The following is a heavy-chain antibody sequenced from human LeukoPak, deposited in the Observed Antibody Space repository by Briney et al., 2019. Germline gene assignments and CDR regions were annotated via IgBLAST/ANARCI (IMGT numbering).Heavy chain of an antibody. V-gene: IGHV4-4*07. J-gene: IGHJ3*02. CDR3: ARHRGYCSSTSCYRDAFDI. CDR2: VYTSEST. Sequence: SETLSLTCTVSGASISSDYWSWIRQPAGKGLEWIGRVYTSESTNYNPSLKSRVTMSVDASRNQLFLKLSSVTAADTAVYYCARHRGYCSSTSCYRDAFDIWGQGTMVTVSS. D-gene: IGHD2-2*01. CDR1: GASISSDY.